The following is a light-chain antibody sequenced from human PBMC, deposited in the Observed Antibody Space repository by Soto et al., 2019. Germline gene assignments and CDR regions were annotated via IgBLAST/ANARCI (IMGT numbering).Light chain of an antibody. CDR1: QSVSSY. Sequence: EIVLTQSPATLSLSPGERATLSCRASQSVSSYLAWYQQKPGQAPRLLIYDASNRATGIPARFSGIGSGTDFTLTISSLEPEDFAVYYCQQRSNWPSFTFGPGTKVDIK. J-gene: IGKJ3*01. CDR2: DAS. V-gene: IGKV3-11*01. CDR3: QQRSNWPSFT.